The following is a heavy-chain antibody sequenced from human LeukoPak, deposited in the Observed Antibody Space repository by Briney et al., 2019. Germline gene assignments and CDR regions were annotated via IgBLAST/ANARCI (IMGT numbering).Heavy chain of an antibody. CDR3: AKAGVSYYYDSSGYYDY. CDR1: GFTFSSYG. D-gene: IGHD3-22*01. V-gene: IGHV3-30*18. Sequence: WGSLRLSCEASGFTFSSYGMHWVRQAPGKGLEGVAVISYDGSNKYYAASVQGRFTISRDNSNNTLYLQMNSLRAEDTAVYYCAKAGVSYYYDSSGYYDYWGQGTLVTVSS. J-gene: IGHJ4*02. CDR2: ISYDGSNK.